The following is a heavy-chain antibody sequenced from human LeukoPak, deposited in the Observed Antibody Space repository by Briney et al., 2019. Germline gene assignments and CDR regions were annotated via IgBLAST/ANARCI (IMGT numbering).Heavy chain of an antibody. CDR1: GGSISSSSYY. CDR2: IYFSGST. Sequence: KSSETLCLTCTVSGGSISSSSYYWGWIRQPPGKGLEWIGSIYFSGSTYYNPSLKSRVTISVDTSTNQFSLKLRSETAADTAVYYCARDRIAAAGFLNWFDPWGQGTLVTASS. CDR3: ARDRIAAAGFLNWFDP. D-gene: IGHD6-13*01. V-gene: IGHV4-39*07. J-gene: IGHJ5*02.